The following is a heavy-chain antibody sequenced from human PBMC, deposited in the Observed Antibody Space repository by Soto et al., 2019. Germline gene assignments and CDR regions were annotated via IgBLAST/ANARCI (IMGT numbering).Heavy chain of an antibody. J-gene: IGHJ4*02. CDR1: GNTFTGYY. V-gene: IGHV1-2*02. Sequence: QVQLVQSGAEVKKPGASVKVSCKASGNTFTGYYMQWVRQAPGQGLEWMGWINPNSGGTNYAQKFQGRVTMTRDTSISTSYMELSRLRSDATAVYYCASVGSSSVVGHFNYWGQGPLVTVSS. CDR2: INPNSGGT. D-gene: IGHD6-6*01. CDR3: ASVGSSSVVGHFNY.